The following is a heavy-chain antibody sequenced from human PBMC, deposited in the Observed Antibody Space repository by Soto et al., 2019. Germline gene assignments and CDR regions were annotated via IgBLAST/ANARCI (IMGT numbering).Heavy chain of an antibody. V-gene: IGHV4-59*01. Sequence: PSETLSLTCTVSGGSISSYYWSWIRQPPGKGLEWIGYIYYSGSTNYNPSLKSRVTISVDTSKNQFSLKLSSVTAADTAVYYCARELWYYYDSSGYYPSYYYYGMDVWGQGTTVTVSS. D-gene: IGHD3-22*01. J-gene: IGHJ6*02. CDR1: GGSISSYY. CDR2: IYYSGST. CDR3: ARELWYYYDSSGYYPSYYYYGMDV.